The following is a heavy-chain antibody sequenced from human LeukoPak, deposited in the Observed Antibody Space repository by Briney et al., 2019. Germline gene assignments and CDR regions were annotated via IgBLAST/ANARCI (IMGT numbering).Heavy chain of an antibody. D-gene: IGHD2/OR15-2a*01. V-gene: IGHV3-23*01. J-gene: IGHJ6*03. CDR2: ISGSGGNT. CDR1: GFTFRSYA. Sequence: GGSLRLSCAASGFTFRSYAMSWVRQAPGKGLEWVSIISGSGGNTYYADSVKGRFTISRDNSKNTLYLQMNSLRAEDTAVYYCAKTTSSYYYYMDVRGKGTTVTVSS. CDR3: AKTTSSYYYYMDV.